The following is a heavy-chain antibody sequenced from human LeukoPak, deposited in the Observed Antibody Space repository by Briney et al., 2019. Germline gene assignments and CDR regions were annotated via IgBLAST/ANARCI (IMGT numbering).Heavy chain of an antibody. D-gene: IGHD5-18*01. CDR2: VSSSDNTI. V-gene: IGHV3-48*02. CDR3: ARVHRGYSYGRLDY. J-gene: IGHJ4*02. Sequence: GGSLRLSCAASGXAFSDYSMNWVRQAPGKGLEWVSYVSSSDNTIHYADSVKGRFTISRDNAKNSLYLEMNSLRDEDTAVYYCARVHRGYSYGRLDYWGQGTLVTVSS. CDR1: GXAFSDYS.